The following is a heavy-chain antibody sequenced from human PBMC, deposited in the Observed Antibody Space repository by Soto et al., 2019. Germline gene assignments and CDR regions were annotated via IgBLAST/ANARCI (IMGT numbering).Heavy chain of an antibody. D-gene: IGHD5-12*01. V-gene: IGHV5-51*01. J-gene: IGHJ3*02. CDR2: IYPGDSDT. Sequence: GESLKISCKGSGYSFTSYWIGWVRQMPGKGLEWMGIIYPGDSDTRYSPSFQGQVTISADKSISTAYLQWSSLRSEDTAVYYCAKSNDLGYDSSAFDIWGQGTMVTVSS. CDR1: GYSFTSYW. CDR3: AKSNDLGYDSSAFDI.